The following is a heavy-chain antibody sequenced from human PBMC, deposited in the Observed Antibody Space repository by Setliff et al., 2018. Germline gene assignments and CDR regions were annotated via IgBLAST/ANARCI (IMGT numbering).Heavy chain of an antibody. V-gene: IGHV1-2*02. CDR2: INPNAGNI. D-gene: IGHD2-15*01. CDR1: GYTFTAYY. CDR3: ARGEHIVSGDFYHYIDV. J-gene: IGHJ4*02. Sequence: GASVKVSCKASGYTFTAYYIHWVRQAPGQGLEWMGWINPNAGNINYIQKFQGRVTMTRDTSISTAYMELRRLKSDDTAVYYCARGEHIVSGDFYHYIDVWGQGTLVTVSS.